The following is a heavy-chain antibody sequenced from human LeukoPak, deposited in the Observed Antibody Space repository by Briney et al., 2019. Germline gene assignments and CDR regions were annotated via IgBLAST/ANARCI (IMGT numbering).Heavy chain of an antibody. V-gene: IGHV4-59*08. CDR2: IHYSGST. D-gene: IGHD1-26*01. CDR1: GGSIINYY. J-gene: IGHJ4*02. CDR3: ARHLNSGTHPLDY. Sequence: SETLSLTCTVSGGSIINYYWSRIRQSPGEGLEWIGYIHYSGSTNYNPSLKSRVTISVDTSKNQFSLKLSSVTAADTAVYFCARHLNSGTHPLDYWGQGTLVTVSS.